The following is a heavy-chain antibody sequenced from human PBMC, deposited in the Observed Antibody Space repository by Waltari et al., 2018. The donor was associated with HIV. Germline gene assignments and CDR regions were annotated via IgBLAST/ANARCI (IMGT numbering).Heavy chain of an antibody. Sequence: EVQVLESGGTLVQPGGSMRVSCGASGFAFSNSEVSWVRQAAGQGLEWVSAISKSGDRTYYADSVRGRFTISRDNSKNTLSLQMNSLRVEDTAVYYCAIPGSGLYPTPLDLWGQGTLVTVSS. CDR3: AIPGSGLYPTPLDL. D-gene: IGHD2-2*02. V-gene: IGHV3-23*01. CDR1: GFAFSNSE. J-gene: IGHJ5*02. CDR2: ISKSGDRT.